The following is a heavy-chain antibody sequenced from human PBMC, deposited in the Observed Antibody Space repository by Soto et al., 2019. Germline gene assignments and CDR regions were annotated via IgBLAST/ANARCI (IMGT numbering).Heavy chain of an antibody. J-gene: IGHJ6*02. CDR3: ARINWNDFWSLDV. Sequence: SVKVSCKASGDTFSSYAISWVRQAPGKGLEWMGKIIPTFGRTNYAQKFQGRLTISADDSTSTAYMELSRLRSGDTAVYYCARINWNDFWSLDVWGQGTTVTVSS. D-gene: IGHD1-1*01. V-gene: IGHV1-69*13. CDR2: IIPTFGRT. CDR1: GDTFSSYA.